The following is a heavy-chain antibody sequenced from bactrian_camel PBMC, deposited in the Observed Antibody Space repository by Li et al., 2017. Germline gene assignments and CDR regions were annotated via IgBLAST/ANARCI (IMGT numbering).Heavy chain of an antibody. CDR3: ALDFIGPYYDEYDVCLVPASEYGY. Sequence: HVQLVESGGGLVQPGGSLTLSCAASGFTFSNNWMHWVRQAPGKERELVSTINGDGSTWYADSVKGRFTISRDNAKNMLHLQMNNLKPEDTATYYCALDFIGPYYDEYDVCLVPASEYGYWGQGTQVTVS. V-gene: IGHV3S1*01. D-gene: IGHD4*01. J-gene: IGHJ4*01. CDR1: GFTFSNNW. CDR2: INGDGST.